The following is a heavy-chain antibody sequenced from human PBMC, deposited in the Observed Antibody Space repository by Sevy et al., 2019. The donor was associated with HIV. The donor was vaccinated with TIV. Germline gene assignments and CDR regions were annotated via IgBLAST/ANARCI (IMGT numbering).Heavy chain of an antibody. D-gene: IGHD1-26*01. V-gene: IGHV3-43*01. CDR1: GFTFDDYT. J-gene: IGHJ4*02. Sequence: GGSLRLSCAASGFTFDDYTMHWVRQAPGKGLEWVSLISWDGGSTYYADSVKGRFTISRDNSKNSLYLQMNSLRTEDTALYYCAKEIGAGGLPLGNFDYWGQGTLVTVSS. CDR3: AKEIGAGGLPLGNFDY. CDR2: ISWDGGST.